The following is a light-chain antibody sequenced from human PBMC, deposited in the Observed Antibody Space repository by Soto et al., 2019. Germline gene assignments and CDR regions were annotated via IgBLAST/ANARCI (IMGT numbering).Light chain of an antibody. CDR2: EVH. Sequence: QSALTQPPSASGSPGQSVTISCTGTSSDVGGYNYVSWYQQHPDKAPKLMIYEVHKRPSGVPDRFSGSKSGNTASLTVSGLQAEDEATYYCSSYAGSNILLFGRGTQLTVL. J-gene: IGLJ2*01. CDR1: SSDVGGYNY. CDR3: SSYAGSNILL. V-gene: IGLV2-8*01.